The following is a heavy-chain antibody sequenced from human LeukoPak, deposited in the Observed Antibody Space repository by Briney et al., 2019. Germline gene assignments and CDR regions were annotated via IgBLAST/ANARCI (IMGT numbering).Heavy chain of an antibody. J-gene: IGHJ4*02. CDR2: IKQDGSEK. V-gene: IGHV3-7*01. D-gene: IGHD2-2*01. CDR3: ARDRFRGVVVPAAIGN. CDR1: GFTLSSYW. Sequence: GGSLRLSCAASGFTLSSYWMSWVRQAPGKGLEWVANIKQDGSEKYYVDSVKGRFTISRDNAKNSLYLQMNSLRAEDTAVYYCARDRFRGVVVPAAIGNWGQGTLVTVSS.